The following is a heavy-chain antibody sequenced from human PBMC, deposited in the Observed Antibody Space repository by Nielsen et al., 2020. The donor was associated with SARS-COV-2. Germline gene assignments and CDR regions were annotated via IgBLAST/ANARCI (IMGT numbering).Heavy chain of an antibody. D-gene: IGHD6-19*01. CDR1: GYTFTGHY. CDR2: INPNSAGT. CDR3: AREETVSGLRGYYYYGMDV. Sequence: ASVKVSCKASGYTFTGHYIHWVRQAPGQGLEWMGRINPNSAGTNYAQTFKGRVTLTTDTSISTAYMDLSWLRSDDTAVYYCAREETVSGLRGYYYYGMDVWGQGTTVTVSS. V-gene: IGHV1-2*06. J-gene: IGHJ6*02.